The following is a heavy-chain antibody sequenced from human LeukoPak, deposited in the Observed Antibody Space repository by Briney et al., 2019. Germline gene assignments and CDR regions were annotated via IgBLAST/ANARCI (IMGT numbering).Heavy chain of an antibody. D-gene: IGHD6-19*01. Sequence: SETLSLTCTVSGGSISSSSYYWGWIRQPPGKGLEWIGSIYYSGSTYYNPSLKSRVTISVDTSKNQFSLKLSSVTAADTAVYYCARLTVAGTEAWGQGTLVTVSS. CDR2: IYYSGST. V-gene: IGHV4-39*01. J-gene: IGHJ4*02. CDR3: ARLTVAGTEA. CDR1: GGSISSSSYY.